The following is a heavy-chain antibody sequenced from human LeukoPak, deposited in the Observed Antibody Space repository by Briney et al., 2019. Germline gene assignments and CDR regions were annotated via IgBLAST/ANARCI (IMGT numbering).Heavy chain of an antibody. Sequence: GASLRLSCAASGFTFSKFAMTWVRQAPGKGLEWVSSISGSGTTYYADSVKGRFTVSRDNSKNTLYLQVDSLRAEDTALYYCAKDPMVRGSTYDYWAREPWSPSPQ. V-gene: IGHV3-23*01. CDR1: GFTFSKFA. CDR3: AKDPMVRGSTYDY. D-gene: IGHD3-10*01. CDR2: ISGSGTT. J-gene: IGHJ4*02.